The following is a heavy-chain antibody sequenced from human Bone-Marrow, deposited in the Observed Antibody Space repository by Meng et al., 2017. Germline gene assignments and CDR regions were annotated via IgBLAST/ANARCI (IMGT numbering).Heavy chain of an antibody. Sequence: QVQVQQWGAGLVKPSETLSLTCAFYGGSFSAYDWSWTRQPPGKGLEWLGQINHSGSTNDNPSLKSRVTISIDTSRNQLSLKLSSVTAADTAVYYCRLAYCMGDCVDYWGQGTLVTVSS. D-gene: IGHD2-21*01. V-gene: IGHV4-34*01. J-gene: IGHJ4*02. CDR2: INHSGST. CDR3: RLAYCMGDCVDY. CDR1: GGSFSAYD.